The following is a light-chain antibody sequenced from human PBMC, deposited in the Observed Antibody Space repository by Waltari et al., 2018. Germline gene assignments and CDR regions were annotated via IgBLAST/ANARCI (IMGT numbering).Light chain of an antibody. Sequence: EIVLTQSPATLSLSPGERATIPCGASQSVSSNYLAWYQKKPGVAPRLLIDDASGRTAGIPDRFSGSGSGTDFTLTISRLEPEDFAVYYWQQYGSSRKTFGQGTKVDIK. CDR2: DAS. CDR3: QQYGSSRKT. J-gene: IGKJ1*01. V-gene: IGKV3D-20*01. CDR1: QSVSSNY.